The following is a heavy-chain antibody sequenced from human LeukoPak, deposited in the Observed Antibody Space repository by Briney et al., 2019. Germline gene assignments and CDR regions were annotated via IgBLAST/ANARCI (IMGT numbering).Heavy chain of an antibody. CDR2: ISSSSSTI. J-gene: IGHJ4*02. V-gene: IGHV3-48*04. D-gene: IGHD2-15*01. CDR3: ARDSRYCSGGSCYDPTFDY. CDR1: GFTFSRYW. Sequence: PGGSLRLSCAPSGFTFSRYWMSWVRQAPGKGLEWVSYISSSSSTIYYADSVKGRFTISRDNAKNSLYLQMNSLRAEDTAVYYCARDSRYCSGGSCYDPTFDYWGQGTLVTVSS.